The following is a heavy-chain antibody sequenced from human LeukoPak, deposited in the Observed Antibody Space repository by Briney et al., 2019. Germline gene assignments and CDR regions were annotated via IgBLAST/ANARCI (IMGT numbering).Heavy chain of an antibody. CDR3: ARLYYYDSGSYYTFDN. Sequence: PGGSLRLSCAASGFTVSSNYMSWVRQAPGKGLEWVSVIYSGGSTYYADSVKGRFTISRDNAKNSLFLQVNSLRAEDTAVYHCARLYYYDSGSYYTFDNWGQGTLVTVSS. D-gene: IGHD3-10*01. CDR1: GFTVSSNY. CDR2: IYSGGST. J-gene: IGHJ4*02. V-gene: IGHV3-53*01.